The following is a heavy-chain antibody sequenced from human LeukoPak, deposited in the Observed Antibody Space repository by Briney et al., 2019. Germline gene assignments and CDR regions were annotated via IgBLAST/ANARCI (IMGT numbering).Heavy chain of an antibody. CDR1: GGSISSSNW. D-gene: IGHD2-15*01. CDR2: IYHSGST. Sequence: SGTLSLTCAVSGGSISSSNWWSWVRQPPGQGLEWIGEIYHSGSTNYNPSLKSRVTISVDKSKNQFSLKLSSVTAADTAVYYCARPGPLGYCSGGSCSPRDKDAFDIWGQGTMVTVSS. V-gene: IGHV4-4*02. J-gene: IGHJ3*02. CDR3: ARPGPLGYCSGGSCSPRDKDAFDI.